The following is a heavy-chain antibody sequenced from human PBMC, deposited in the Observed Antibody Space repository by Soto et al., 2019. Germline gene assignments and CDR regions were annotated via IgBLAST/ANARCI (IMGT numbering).Heavy chain of an antibody. CDR3: ARVPDY. D-gene: IGHD2-2*01. Sequence: QLQLQESGSVLVKPSQTLSLTCAVSGGSISSGGYSWSWIRQPPGKGLDWIGDMYHSGSTYYNPSLKSRVPISIDRSKNQFSLQLSSVNAADMAVYYCARVPDYWDQGILVTVSS. CDR2: MYHSGST. J-gene: IGHJ4*02. V-gene: IGHV4-30-2*01. CDR1: GGSISSGGYS.